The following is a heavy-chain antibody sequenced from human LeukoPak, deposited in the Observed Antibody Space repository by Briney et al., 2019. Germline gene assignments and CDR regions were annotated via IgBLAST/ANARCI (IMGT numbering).Heavy chain of an antibody. Sequence: GGSLRLSCAASGFTLSSYWMHWVRQAPGKGLVWVSRINTDGSSTNYADSVKGRFTISRDNANLYLQMNSLRAEDTAVYYCARGLLGIDYWGQGTLVTVSS. D-gene: IGHD2-8*02. CDR1: GFTLSSYW. CDR2: INTDGSST. CDR3: ARGLLGIDY. J-gene: IGHJ4*02. V-gene: IGHV3-74*01.